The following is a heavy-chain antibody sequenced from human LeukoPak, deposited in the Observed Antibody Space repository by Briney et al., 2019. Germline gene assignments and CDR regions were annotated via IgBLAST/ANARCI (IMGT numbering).Heavy chain of an antibody. CDR1: GGSISSYY. Sequence: KPSETLSLTCTVSGGSISSYYWSWIRQPPGKGLEWIGYIYYSGSTNYNPSLKSRVTISVDTSKNQFSLKLSSVTAADTAVYYCARDHLGYCSGTSCYKRFDPWGQGTLVTVSS. D-gene: IGHD2-2*02. CDR2: IYYSGST. J-gene: IGHJ5*02. V-gene: IGHV4-59*01. CDR3: ARDHLGYCSGTSCYKRFDP.